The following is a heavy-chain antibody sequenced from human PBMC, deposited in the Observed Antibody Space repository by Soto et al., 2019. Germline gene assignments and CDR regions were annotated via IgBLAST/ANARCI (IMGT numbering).Heavy chain of an antibody. CDR2: ISAYNGNT. CDR3: ASSCSGGSCYYYYGRDV. CDR1: GYTFTSYG. V-gene: IGHV1-18*04. J-gene: IGHJ6*02. D-gene: IGHD2-15*01. Sequence: ASVKVSCKASGYTFTSYGISWVRQAPGQGLEWMGWISAYNGNTNYAQKLQGRVTMTTDTSTSTAYMELRSLRSDDTAVYYCASSCSGGSCYYYYGRDVWGQGSTVTVS.